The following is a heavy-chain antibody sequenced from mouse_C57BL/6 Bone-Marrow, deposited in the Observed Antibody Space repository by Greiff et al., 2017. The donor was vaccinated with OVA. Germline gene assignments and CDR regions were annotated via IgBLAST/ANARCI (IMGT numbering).Heavy chain of an antibody. D-gene: IGHD2-4*01. CDR1: GYTFTSYG. J-gene: IGHJ2*01. CDR2: IYPRSGNT. V-gene: IGHV1-81*01. CDR3: AGFYYDYDVGYFDY. Sequence: QVQLKQSGAELARPGASVKLSCKASGYTFTSYGISWVKQRTGQGLEWIGEIYPRSGNTYYNEKFKGKATLTADKSSSTAYMELRSLTSEDSAVYFCAGFYYDYDVGYFDYWGQGTTLTVSS.